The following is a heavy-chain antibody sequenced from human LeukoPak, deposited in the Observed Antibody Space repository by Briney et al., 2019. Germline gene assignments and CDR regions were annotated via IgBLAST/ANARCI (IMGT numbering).Heavy chain of an antibody. J-gene: IGHJ6*03. CDR1: GFTFSSYA. CDR3: ARVYDFWSGYPNSGYMGV. D-gene: IGHD3-3*01. CDR2: ISSNGGST. Sequence: GGSLRLSCAASGFTFSSYAMHWVRQAPGKGLEYVSAISSNGGSTYYANSVKGRFTISRDNSKNTLYLQMGSLRAEDMAVYYCARVYDFWSGYPNSGYMGVWGKGTTVTVSS. V-gene: IGHV3-64*01.